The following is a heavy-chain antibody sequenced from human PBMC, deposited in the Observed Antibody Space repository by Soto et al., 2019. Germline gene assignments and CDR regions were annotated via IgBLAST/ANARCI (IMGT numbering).Heavy chain of an antibody. Sequence: QVQLQESGPGLVKPSETLSLTCAVSGASISSGDSYWTWIRQPPGKGLEWIGYIHYSGATYYHPSIKSRVNISVGTAEHQFSRKLSSVTGADTAVYFCARDKSLTTDFDYWGQGTLVTVSS. D-gene: IGHD3-3*01. CDR1: GASISSGDSY. CDR2: IHYSGAT. CDR3: ARDKSLTTDFDY. V-gene: IGHV4-30-4*01. J-gene: IGHJ4*02.